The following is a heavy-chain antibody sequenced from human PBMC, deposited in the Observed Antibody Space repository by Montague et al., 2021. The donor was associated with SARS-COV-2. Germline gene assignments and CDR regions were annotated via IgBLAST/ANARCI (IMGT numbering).Heavy chain of an antibody. CDR3: AREGGRSDYLDH. CDR1: GGSISSYY. D-gene: IGHD3-10*01. V-gene: IGHV4-4*08. CDR2: IYTSGYT. Sequence: SETLSLTCTVSGGSISSYYWNWIRQTPEKALEWLGNIYTSGYTKYNPSVKSRVTISLDTSKNEISLKLTSVTATDTAVYYCAREGGRSDYLDHWGQGILVTVSS. J-gene: IGHJ4*02.